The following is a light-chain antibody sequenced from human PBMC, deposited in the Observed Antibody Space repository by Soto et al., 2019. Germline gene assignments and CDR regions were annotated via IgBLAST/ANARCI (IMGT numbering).Light chain of an antibody. V-gene: IGLV2-14*01. Sequence: QSALTQPASVSGSPGQSITISCTGSNNDVGAYNYVSWYQQHPGKAPKLIIYEVNNQPSGVSHRFSGSKSGNTASLTISELQADDEADYYCASYTISSTRVFGGGTKLTVL. CDR3: ASYTISSTRV. CDR1: NNDVGAYNY. J-gene: IGLJ3*02. CDR2: EVN.